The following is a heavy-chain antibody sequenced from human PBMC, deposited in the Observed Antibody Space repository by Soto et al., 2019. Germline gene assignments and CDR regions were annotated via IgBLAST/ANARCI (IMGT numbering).Heavy chain of an antibody. J-gene: IGHJ6*02. D-gene: IGHD3-3*01. CDR3: ARAAELRFLEWFTNLDV. Sequence: SVEVSCRPSGFTFTSSAVQCVRQARGQRLEWIGWIVVGSGNTNYAQKFQERVTITRDMSTSTAYMELSSLRSEDTAVYYCARAAELRFLEWFTNLDVWGQGTTVPVSS. CDR2: IVVGSGNT. CDR1: GFTFTSSA. V-gene: IGHV1-58*01.